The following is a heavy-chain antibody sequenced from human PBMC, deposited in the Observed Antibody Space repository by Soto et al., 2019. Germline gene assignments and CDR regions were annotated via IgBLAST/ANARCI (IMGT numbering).Heavy chain of an antibody. Sequence: EVQLLESGGGLVQPGGSLRLSCAASGFTFSSYAMSWVRQAPGKGLEWVSAISGSGGSTYYADSVKGRFTISGDNSKNTLYLQMNSLRAEDTAVYYCATRPGSSSPPIDYWGQGTLVTVSS. D-gene: IGHD6-6*01. CDR1: GFTFSSYA. V-gene: IGHV3-23*01. J-gene: IGHJ4*02. CDR2: ISGSGGST. CDR3: ATRPGSSSPPIDY.